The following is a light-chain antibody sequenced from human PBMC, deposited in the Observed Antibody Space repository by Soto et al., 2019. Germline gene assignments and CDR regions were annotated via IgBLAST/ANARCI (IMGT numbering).Light chain of an antibody. V-gene: IGLV1-40*01. CDR2: GNS. CDR1: SSNIGAGYD. Sequence: QSVLTQPPSVSGAPGQRVTISCTGSSSNIGAGYDVHWYQQLPGTPPKLLIYGNSNRPSGVPDRISGSKSGTSASLAITGLQAEDEADYYCQSYDSSLSGYVVSGGGTKLTVL. CDR3: QSYDSSLSGYVV. J-gene: IGLJ2*01.